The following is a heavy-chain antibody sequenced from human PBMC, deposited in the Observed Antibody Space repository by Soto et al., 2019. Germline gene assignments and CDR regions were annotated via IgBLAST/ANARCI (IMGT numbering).Heavy chain of an antibody. J-gene: IGHJ5*02. Sequence: LRLSCAASGFTFRSFTMNWVRQAPGKGLEWVSTISSNSAYIYYTDALRGRFTISRDNAKNSLHLQMNSPRAEDTAVYYCTRDASRDSSARGWFDPWGPGTLVTVSS. V-gene: IGHV3-21*01. D-gene: IGHD6-13*01. CDR3: TRDASRDSSARGWFDP. CDR1: GFTFRSFT. CDR2: ISSNSAYI.